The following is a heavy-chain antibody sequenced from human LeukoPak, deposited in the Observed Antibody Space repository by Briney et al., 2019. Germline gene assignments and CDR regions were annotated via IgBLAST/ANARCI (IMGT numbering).Heavy chain of an antibody. J-gene: IGHJ4*02. V-gene: IGHV3-48*04. CDR2: IRSSSGGTI. D-gene: IGHD6-19*01. CDR3: ARVPRSGGSIDY. CDR1: GFIFSDYS. Sequence: PGGSLRLSCAASGFIFSDYSINWVRQAPGKGLEWVAYIRSSSGGTIYYADSVKGRFTISRDNAKNSLYVQMNNLRAEDTAVYYCARVPRSGGSIDYWGQGTLVTVSS.